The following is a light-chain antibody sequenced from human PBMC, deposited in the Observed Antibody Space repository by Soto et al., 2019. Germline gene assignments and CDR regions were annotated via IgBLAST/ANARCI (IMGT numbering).Light chain of an antibody. CDR3: QQRHMWPIT. Sequence: IVLTQSPCTLALSPGDGGTLSCRASQSVSSNLALYQQKPGQAPRLLIYDASTRATGIPARFSGSGSGTDFTLTISSLEPEDSAGYYCQQRHMWPITFAQGARLEIK. J-gene: IGKJ5*01. CDR2: DAS. CDR1: QSVSSN. V-gene: IGKV3-11*01.